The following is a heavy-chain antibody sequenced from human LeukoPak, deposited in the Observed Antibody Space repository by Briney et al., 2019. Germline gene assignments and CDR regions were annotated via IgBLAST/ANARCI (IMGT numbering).Heavy chain of an antibody. Sequence: PSETLSLTCTLSAGSISSYYWSWVRQPPGKGLEWIGYVHYSGSTKYSPSLKSRVTISVDTSKNQFSLKLSSVTAADTAVYYCARGRTGSYFAADYWGQGTLVTVSS. CDR3: ARGRTGSYFAADY. J-gene: IGHJ4*02. D-gene: IGHD1-26*01. CDR1: AGSISSYY. V-gene: IGHV4-59*01. CDR2: VHYSGST.